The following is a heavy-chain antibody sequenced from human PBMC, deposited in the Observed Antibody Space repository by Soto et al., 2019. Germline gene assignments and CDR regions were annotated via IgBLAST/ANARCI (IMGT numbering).Heavy chain of an antibody. Sequence: SETLSLTCTVSGGSISSYYWSWIRQPPGKGLEWIGYIFYSWITNYNPSLKSRVTISVDTSKNQFSLKLSSVTAADTAVCYCARGIAAAGTNWFDPWGQGTLVTVSS. D-gene: IGHD6-13*01. CDR3: ARGIAAAGTNWFDP. V-gene: IGHV4-59*01. CDR2: IFYSWIT. J-gene: IGHJ5*02. CDR1: GGSISSYY.